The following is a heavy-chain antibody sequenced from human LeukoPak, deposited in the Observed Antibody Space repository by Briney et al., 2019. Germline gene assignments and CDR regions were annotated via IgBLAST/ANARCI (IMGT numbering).Heavy chain of an antibody. D-gene: IGHD3-10*01. Sequence: SVKVSCKASGGTFSSYAISWVRQAPGQGLEWMGGIIPIFGTANYAQKFQGRVTITADKSTSTAYKELSSLRSEDTAVYYCARGPFENYYGSGSYINWFDPWGQGALVTVSS. V-gene: IGHV1-69*06. CDR3: ARGPFENYYGSGSYINWFDP. CDR2: IIPIFGTA. CDR1: GGTFSSYA. J-gene: IGHJ5*02.